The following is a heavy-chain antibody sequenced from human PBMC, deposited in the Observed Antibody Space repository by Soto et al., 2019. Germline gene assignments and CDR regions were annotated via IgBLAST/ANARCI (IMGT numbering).Heavy chain of an antibody. D-gene: IGHD6-19*01. J-gene: IGHJ4*02. CDR2: TYYSENT. Sequence: SGTLSLTSFVPCGSISSGGYYWNSIRQHPGKGLEWIGYTYYSENTHNNPSLNSRITISADTSKNQFSQKLGSVTAAETAVYYFARLTSSGWPIDSWGQGPLVTVSS. CDR3: ARLTSSGWPIDS. CDR1: CGSISSGGYY. V-gene: IGHV4-31*02.